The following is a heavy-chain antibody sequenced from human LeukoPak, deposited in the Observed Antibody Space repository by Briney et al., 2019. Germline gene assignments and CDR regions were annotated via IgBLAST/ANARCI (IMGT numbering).Heavy chain of an antibody. J-gene: IGHJ4*02. CDR3: AKEPLVEVGASVDY. CDR2: IRYDGSNK. V-gene: IGHV3-30*02. Sequence: SGGSLRLSCAAPGFTFSSYGMHWVRQAPGKGLEWVAFIRYDGSNKYYADSVKGRFTISRDNSKNTLYLQMNSLRAEDTAVYYCAKEPLVEVGASVDYWGQGTLVTVSS. D-gene: IGHD1-26*01. CDR1: GFTFSSYG.